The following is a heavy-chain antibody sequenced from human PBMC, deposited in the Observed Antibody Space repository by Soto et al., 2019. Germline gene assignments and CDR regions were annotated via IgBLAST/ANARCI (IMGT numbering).Heavy chain of an antibody. CDR1: GFTFSSYG. D-gene: IGHD6-19*01. Sequence: GGSLRLSCAASGFTFSSYGMHWVRQAPGKGLEWVAVISYDGSNKYYADSVRGRFTISRDNSKNTLYLQMNSLRAEDTAVYYCAIYSSGWYPLDYWGQGTLVTVSS. V-gene: IGHV3-30*03. CDR2: ISYDGSNK. J-gene: IGHJ4*02. CDR3: AIYSSGWYPLDY.